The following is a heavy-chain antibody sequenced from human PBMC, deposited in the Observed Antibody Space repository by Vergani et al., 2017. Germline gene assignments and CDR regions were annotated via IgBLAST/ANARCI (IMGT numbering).Heavy chain of an antibody. CDR2: ISYDGTQK. D-gene: IGHD1-26*01. CDR1: GFTPSYYG. V-gene: IGHV3-30*03. CDR3: ATKSCGTPGCQRGYFRE. Sequence: QVHLVESGGGVVQPGRSLRLSCVVSGFTPSYYGMHWVRQAPGKGLEWVAVISYDGTQKYYADSVKGRFTISRDNSKSTLYLQMNSLRTEDTAVYYCATKSCGTPGCQRGYFREWGQGTLGTVSS. J-gene: IGHJ1*01.